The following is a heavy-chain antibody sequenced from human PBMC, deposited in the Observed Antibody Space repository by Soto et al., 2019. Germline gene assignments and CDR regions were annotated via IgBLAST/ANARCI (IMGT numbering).Heavy chain of an antibody. D-gene: IGHD6-19*01. CDR3: AREGSRSGFLNTFDY. CDR2: IYYSGST. Sequence: QVQLQESGPGLVKPSQTLSLTCTVSGGSISSGGYYWSWIRQHPGKGLEWIGYIYYSGSTYYNPPLKSRVTISVDTSKNQFSLKLSSVTAADTAVYYCAREGSRSGFLNTFDYWGQGTLVTVSS. J-gene: IGHJ4*02. V-gene: IGHV4-31*03. CDR1: GGSISSGGYY.